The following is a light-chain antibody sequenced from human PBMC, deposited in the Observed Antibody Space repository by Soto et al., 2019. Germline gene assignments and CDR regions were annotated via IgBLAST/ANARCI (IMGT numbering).Light chain of an antibody. CDR1: QSVSSSH. CDR3: QQYGSSPWT. Sequence: EIVLTQSPGTLSLSPGERATLSCRASQSVSSSHLAWYQQKPGQAPRPLIYGASSRAIGIPGRFSGSGSGTDFTLTISRLEPEDFVVYYCQQYGSSPWTFGQGTKVEIK. V-gene: IGKV3-20*01. J-gene: IGKJ1*01. CDR2: GAS.